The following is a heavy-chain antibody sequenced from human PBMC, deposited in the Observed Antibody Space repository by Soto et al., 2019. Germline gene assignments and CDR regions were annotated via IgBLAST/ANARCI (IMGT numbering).Heavy chain of an antibody. D-gene: IGHD1-1*01. CDR1: GGTFSSYA. CDR3: ARDTTLLGNVVDYYGMDV. Sequence: QVQLVQSGAEVKKPGSSVKVSCKASGGTFSSYAISWVRQAPGQGLEWMGGIIPIFGTANYAQKFQGRVTITADESTSTAYMELSSLRSEDTAVYYCARDTTLLGNVVDYYGMDVWGQGTTVTVSS. V-gene: IGHV1-69*01. J-gene: IGHJ6*02. CDR2: IIPIFGTA.